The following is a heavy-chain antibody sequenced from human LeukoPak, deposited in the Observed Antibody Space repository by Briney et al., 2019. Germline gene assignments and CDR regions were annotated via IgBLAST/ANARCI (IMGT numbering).Heavy chain of an antibody. CDR3: AREGCSGGSCYSWWGFDI. CDR2: INPNSGGT. J-gene: IGHJ3*02. CDR1: GYTFTGYY. Sequence: ASVKVSCKASGYTFTGYYMHWVRQAPGQGLEWMGWINPNSGGTNYAQKFQGRVTMTRDTSISTAYMELSRLRSDDTAVYYCAREGCSGGSCYSWWGFDIWGQGTMVTVSS. V-gene: IGHV1-2*02. D-gene: IGHD2-15*01.